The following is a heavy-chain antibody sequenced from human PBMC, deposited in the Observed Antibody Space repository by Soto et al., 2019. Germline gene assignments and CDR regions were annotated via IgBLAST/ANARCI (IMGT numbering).Heavy chain of an antibody. CDR2: IYHSGST. Sequence: SETLSLTCSVSGGSISSSNWWSWVRQPPGKGLEWIGEIYHSGSTNYNPSLKSRVTISVDKSKNQFSLKLSSVTAADTAVYYCARETDCSSTSCYNYYNGMAVWGQGTSVTVS. J-gene: IGHJ6*02. CDR1: GGSISSSNW. D-gene: IGHD2-2*02. CDR3: ARETDCSSTSCYNYYNGMAV. V-gene: IGHV4-4*02.